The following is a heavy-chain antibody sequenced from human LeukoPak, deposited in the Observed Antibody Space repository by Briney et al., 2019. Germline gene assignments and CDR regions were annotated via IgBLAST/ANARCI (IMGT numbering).Heavy chain of an antibody. CDR1: RFTFSSYS. CDR3: AREMTGYSSSAIDY. V-gene: IGHV3-48*01. Sequence: GGSLRLSCAASRFTFSSYSMNWVRQAPGKGLEWVSYISSSSSTIYYADSVKGRFTISRDTAKNSLYLQMNSLRAEDTAVYFCAREMTGYSSSAIDYWGQGTLVTVSS. J-gene: IGHJ4*02. D-gene: IGHD6-13*01. CDR2: ISSSSSTI.